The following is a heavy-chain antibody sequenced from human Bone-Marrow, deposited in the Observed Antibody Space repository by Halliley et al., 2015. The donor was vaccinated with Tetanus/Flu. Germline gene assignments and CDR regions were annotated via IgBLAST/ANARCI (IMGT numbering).Heavy chain of an antibody. CDR2: SSYK. D-gene: IGHD3-3*01. CDR3: ARGYDFWSGYLDGDVSSYFDY. J-gene: IGHJ4*02. Sequence: SSYKYYTDSVKGRFTISRDNAKNSVYLQMNSLSGEDTAVDYCARGYDFWSGYLDGDVSSYFDYWGQGTLVTVSS. V-gene: IGHV3-21*01.